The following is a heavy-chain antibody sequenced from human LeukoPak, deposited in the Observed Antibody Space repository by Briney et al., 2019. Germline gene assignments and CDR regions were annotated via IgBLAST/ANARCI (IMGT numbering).Heavy chain of an antibody. CDR3: ARFYDYDSSGYYHFDY. Sequence: PGGSLRLSCAASGFIFSDYYMSWIRQAPGKGLEWVSDISSRSTYTNYADSVKGRFTISRDNAKKSLSLQMNSLRVEDTAVYYCARFYDYDSSGYYHFDYWGQGTLVTVSS. V-gene: IGHV3-11*03. CDR1: GFIFSDYY. CDR2: ISSRSTYT. J-gene: IGHJ4*02. D-gene: IGHD3-22*01.